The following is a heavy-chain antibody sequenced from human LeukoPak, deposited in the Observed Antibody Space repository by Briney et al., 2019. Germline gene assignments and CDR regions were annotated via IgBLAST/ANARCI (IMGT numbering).Heavy chain of an antibody. CDR1: GYSFTSYW. Sequence: GESLKISCKGSGYSFTSYWIGWVRQMPGKGLEWMGIIYPGDSDTRYSPSFQGQVTISADKSISTAYLQWSSLKASDTAMYYCARQSPIAAAGTIGDYWGQGTLVTASS. D-gene: IGHD6-13*01. J-gene: IGHJ4*02. CDR3: ARQSPIAAAGTIGDY. V-gene: IGHV5-51*01. CDR2: IYPGDSDT.